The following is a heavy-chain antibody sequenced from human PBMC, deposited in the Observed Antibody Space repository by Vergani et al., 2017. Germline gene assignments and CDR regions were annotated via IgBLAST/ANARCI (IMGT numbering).Heavy chain of an antibody. V-gene: IGHV1-69*01. J-gene: IGHJ3*02. Sequence: QVQLVQSGAEVKKPGSSVKVSCKASGGTFSSYAISWVRQAPGQGLEWMGGIIPIFGTANYAQKFQGRVTITADESTSTAYMELSSLRSEDTAVYYCAGLADHWTSRQNAFDIWGQGTMVTVSS. CDR3: AGLADHWTSRQNAFDI. D-gene: IGHD1-1*01. CDR1: GGTFSSYA. CDR2: IIPIFGTA.